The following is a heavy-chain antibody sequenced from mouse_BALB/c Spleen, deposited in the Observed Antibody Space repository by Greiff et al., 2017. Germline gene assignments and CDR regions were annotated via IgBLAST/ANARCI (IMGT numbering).Heavy chain of an antibody. CDR1: GFTFNTYA. V-gene: IGHV10-1*02. J-gene: IGHJ3*01. CDR3: VRQGKNALLWFAY. CDR2: IRSKSNNYAT. D-gene: IGHD2-1*01. Sequence: EVQLQESGGGLVQPKGSLKLSCAASGFTFNTYAMNWVRQAPGKGLEWVARIRSKSNNYATYYADSVKDRFTISRDYSQSMLYLQMNNLKTEDTAMYDGVRQGKNALLWFAYWGQGTLVTGSA.